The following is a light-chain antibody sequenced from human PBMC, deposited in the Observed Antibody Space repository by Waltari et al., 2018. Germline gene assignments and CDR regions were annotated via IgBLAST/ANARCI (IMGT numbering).Light chain of an antibody. CDR2: EAS. V-gene: IGKV3-11*01. CDR1: QSVRSF. Sequence: EIVLTQSPATLSLSPGERATLSCRASQSVRSFLAWYQHKPGQAPRLLIYEASHRATGVPDRFSGSGSGTDFSLTISSLEPEDFAVYYCQQCDNWPPLTFGGGTKVE. CDR3: QQCDNWPPLT. J-gene: IGKJ4*01.